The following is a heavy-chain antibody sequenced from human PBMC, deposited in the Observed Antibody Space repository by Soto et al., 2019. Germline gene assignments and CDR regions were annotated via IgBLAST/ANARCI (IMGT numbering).Heavy chain of an antibody. D-gene: IGHD6-19*01. J-gene: IGHJ6*04. Sequence: EVQLVESGGGLVQPGGSLRISCAASGFTFSTYWMHWVRQAPGKGLVWVSRISSDGSSTTYADSVRGRFTISRDNAKNTLHLQRNSVRAEDTAVYFCASSGWYEGYYYYGMDVWGKGTTVTVSS. CDR1: GFTFSTYW. CDR2: ISSDGSST. CDR3: ASSGWYEGYYYYGMDV. V-gene: IGHV3-74*01.